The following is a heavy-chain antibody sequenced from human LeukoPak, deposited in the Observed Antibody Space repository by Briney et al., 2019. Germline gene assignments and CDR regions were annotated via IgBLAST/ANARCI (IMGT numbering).Heavy chain of an antibody. CDR3: ARTDLHYDILTGYSPGNWFDP. V-gene: IGHV1-69-2*01. J-gene: IGHJ5*02. CDR1: GYTFTDYY. CDR2: VDPEDGET. Sequence: GASVKISCKASGYTFTDYYMHWVQQAPGKGLEWMGRVDPEDGETIYAEKFQGRVTMTRNTSISTAYMELSSLRSEDTAVYYCARTDLHYDILTGYSPGNWFDPWGQGTLVTVSS. D-gene: IGHD3-9*01.